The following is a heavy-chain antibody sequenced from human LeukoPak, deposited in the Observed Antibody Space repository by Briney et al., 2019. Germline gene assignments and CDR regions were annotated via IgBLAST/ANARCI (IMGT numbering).Heavy chain of an antibody. V-gene: IGHV4-59*08. D-gene: IGHD4-23*01. CDR3: ARHPSATAKLRFDY. J-gene: IGHJ4*02. CDR1: GGSINSYY. CDR2: IFYTGST. Sequence: SETLSPTCTVSGGSINSYYWSWIRQPPGKGLEWIGYIFYTGSTNYNPSLKSRVIISVDTSKNQFSLKLSSVTAADTAVYYCARHPSATAKLRFDYWGQGTLVTVSS.